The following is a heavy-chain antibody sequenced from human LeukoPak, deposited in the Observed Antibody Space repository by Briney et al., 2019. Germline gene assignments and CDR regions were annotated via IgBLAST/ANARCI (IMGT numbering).Heavy chain of an antibody. CDR1: GGSISSYY. D-gene: IGHD5-12*01. CDR2: IYYSGST. CDR3: ARAADIVATVNFDY. V-gene: IGHV4-59*01. Sequence: SETLSLTCTVSGGSISSYYLSWIRQPPGKGLEWIGYIYYSGSTNYNPSLKSRVTISVDTSKNQFSLKLSSVTAADTAVYYCARAADIVATVNFDYWGQGTLVTVSS. J-gene: IGHJ4*02.